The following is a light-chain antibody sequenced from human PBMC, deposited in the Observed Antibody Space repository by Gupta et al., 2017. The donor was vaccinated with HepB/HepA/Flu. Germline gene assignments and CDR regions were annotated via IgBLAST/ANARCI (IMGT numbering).Light chain of an antibody. Sequence: QSVLTEPRSASGTPGQRVTISCSGSSPNIGSNTVNWYQQHPGTAPKLLIYSNNQRPSGVPDRFSGSKSGTSASLAISGLQSEDEADYYFAAWDDSLNAWVFGGGTKLTVL. J-gene: IGLJ3*02. V-gene: IGLV1-44*01. CDR2: SNN. CDR1: SPNIGSNT. CDR3: AAWDDSLNAWV.